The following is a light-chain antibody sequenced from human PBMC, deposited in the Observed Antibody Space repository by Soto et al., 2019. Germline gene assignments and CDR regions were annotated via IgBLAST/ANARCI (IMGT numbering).Light chain of an antibody. CDR1: TSNIGTNP. CDR3: AAWDGSLNVVV. Sequence: QSALTQPPSASGTPGQRVTISCSGSTSNIGTNPVTWYQHLPGTAPKLLIYTNTQRPSGVPDRFSCSKSGTSASLAVSGLQSEDEGDYYCAAWDGSLNVVVFGGGTKLTVL. J-gene: IGLJ2*01. V-gene: IGLV1-44*01. CDR2: TNT.